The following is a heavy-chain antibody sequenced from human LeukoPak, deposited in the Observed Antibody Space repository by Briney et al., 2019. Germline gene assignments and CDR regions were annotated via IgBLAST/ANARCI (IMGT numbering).Heavy chain of an antibody. CDR3: ARGLPQWLVRKNAFDI. Sequence: ASVKVSCKASGYTFTSYDINWVRQATGQGLEWIGWMNPNSSNTGYAQKFQGRVTMTRTTSISTAYMELSSLRSEDTAVYYCARGLPQWLVRKNAFDIWGQGTMVTVSS. J-gene: IGHJ3*02. D-gene: IGHD6-19*01. V-gene: IGHV1-8*01. CDR1: GYTFTSYD. CDR2: MNPNSSNT.